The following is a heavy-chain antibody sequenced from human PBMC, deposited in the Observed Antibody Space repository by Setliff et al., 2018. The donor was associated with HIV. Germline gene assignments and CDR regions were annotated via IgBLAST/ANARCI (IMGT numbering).Heavy chain of an antibody. Sequence: SETLSLTCTVSGGSVSSRGYYWGWIRQPPGKGPEWIANILYGGNTYYNPSLKSRVTISVDTSKNHFSLKLNSVTAADTAVYFCAGPTTGDGGGAAFDIWGQGTMVTVSS. J-gene: IGHJ3*02. CDR3: AGPTTGDGGGAAFDI. CDR1: GGSVSSRGYY. V-gene: IGHV4-39*02. CDR2: ILYGGNT. D-gene: IGHD2-8*01.